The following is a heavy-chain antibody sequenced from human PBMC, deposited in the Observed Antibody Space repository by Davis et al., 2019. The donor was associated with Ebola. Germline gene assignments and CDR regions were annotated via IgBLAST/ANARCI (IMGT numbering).Heavy chain of an antibody. CDR1: GYTFNSYY. Sequence: ASVKVSCKASGYTFNSYYIHWVRQAPGQGLEWMGIINPSGGSTTYAQKFQGRVTMTRDTSTRTVYMELSSLRSEDTAVYYCARGIRDFWSGYYTPFYYYYGMDVWGQGTTVTVSS. D-gene: IGHD3-3*01. CDR2: INPSGGST. J-gene: IGHJ6*02. CDR3: ARGIRDFWSGYYTPFYYYYGMDV. V-gene: IGHV1-46*02.